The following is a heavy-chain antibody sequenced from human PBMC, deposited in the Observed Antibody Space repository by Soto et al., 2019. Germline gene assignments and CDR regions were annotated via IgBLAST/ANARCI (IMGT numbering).Heavy chain of an antibody. V-gene: IGHV3-23*01. Sequence: GGSLRLSCAASGFTFSSYAMSWVRQAPGKGLEWVSAISGSGGSTYYADSVKGRFTISRDNSKNTMYLQMNSLRAEDTAVYYCAKIWNYDSSGYYAPYYFDYWGQGTLVTVSS. D-gene: IGHD3-22*01. CDR3: AKIWNYDSSGYYAPYYFDY. CDR2: ISGSGGST. CDR1: GFTFSSYA. J-gene: IGHJ4*02.